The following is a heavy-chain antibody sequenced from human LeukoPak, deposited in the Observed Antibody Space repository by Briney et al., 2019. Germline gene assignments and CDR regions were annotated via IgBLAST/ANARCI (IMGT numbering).Heavy chain of an antibody. Sequence: GGSLRLSCAASGFTFSDYYMSWIRQAPGKGLEWVSYISSSGSTIYYADSVKGRFTISRDNAKNSLYLQMNSLRAEDTAVYYCASPRAPWGGPDAFDIWGQGTMVTVSS. J-gene: IGHJ3*02. V-gene: IGHV3-11*01. CDR3: ASPRAPWGGPDAFDI. D-gene: IGHD3-10*01. CDR2: ISSSGSTI. CDR1: GFTFSDYY.